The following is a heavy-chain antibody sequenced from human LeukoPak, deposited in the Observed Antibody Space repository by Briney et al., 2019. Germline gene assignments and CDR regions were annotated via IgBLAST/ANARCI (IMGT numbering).Heavy chain of an antibody. Sequence: AGGSLRLSCAASGFTFSSYAMSWVRQAPGKGLEWVSAISGSGGSTYYADSVKGRFTISRDNSKNTLYLQMNSLRAEDTAVYYCAKTAAAAYDYVWGSYRYFDYWGQGTLVTVSS. CDR1: GFTFSSYA. V-gene: IGHV3-23*01. D-gene: IGHD3-16*02. J-gene: IGHJ4*02. CDR2: ISGSGGST. CDR3: AKTAAAAYDYVWGSYRYFDY.